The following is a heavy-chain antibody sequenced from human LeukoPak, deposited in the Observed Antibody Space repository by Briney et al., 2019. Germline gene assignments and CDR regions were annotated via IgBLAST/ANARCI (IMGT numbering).Heavy chain of an antibody. V-gene: IGHV4-4*07. CDR3: ARGSPYYYDILTGYQPARGYYFDY. J-gene: IGHJ4*02. CDR2: IYTSGST. Sequence: SETLSLTCTVSGGSISSYYWSWIRQPAGKRLEWIGRIYTSGSTNYNPSLKSRVTMSVDTSKNQFSLKLSSVTAADTAVYYCARGSPYYYDILTGYQPARGYYFDYWGQGTLVTVSS. D-gene: IGHD3-9*01. CDR1: GGSISSYY.